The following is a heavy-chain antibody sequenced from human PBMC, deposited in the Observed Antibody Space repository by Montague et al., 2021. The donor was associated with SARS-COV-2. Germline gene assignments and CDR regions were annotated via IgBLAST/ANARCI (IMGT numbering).Heavy chain of an antibody. CDR1: GFTFSSYA. CDR3: AKRDCNGGSCYSGFDT. Sequence: SLRLSCAASGFTFSSYAMSWVRQAPGKGLEWVSAISGSGGSTYYADSVKGRFTISRDNSKSTLYLQMNSLRAEDTAVYYCAKRDCNGGSCYSGFDTWGQGTLVTVSS. CDR2: ISGSGGST. J-gene: IGHJ5*02. V-gene: IGHV3-23*01. D-gene: IGHD2-15*01.